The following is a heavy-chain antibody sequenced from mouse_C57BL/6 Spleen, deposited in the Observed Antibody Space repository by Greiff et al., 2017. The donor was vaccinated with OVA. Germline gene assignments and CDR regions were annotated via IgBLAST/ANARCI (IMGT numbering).Heavy chain of an antibody. J-gene: IGHJ3*01. CDR1: GYAFSSYW. V-gene: IGHV1-80*01. CDR3: AREDYYGLAWFAY. CDR2: IYPGDGDT. D-gene: IGHD1-1*01. Sequence: VHLVESGAELVKPGASVKISCKASGYAFSSYWMNWVKQRPGQGLEWIGQIYPGDGDTNYNGKFKGKATLTADTSSSTAYMQLSSRTSEDSAVYFCAREDYYGLAWFAYWGQVTLVTVSA.